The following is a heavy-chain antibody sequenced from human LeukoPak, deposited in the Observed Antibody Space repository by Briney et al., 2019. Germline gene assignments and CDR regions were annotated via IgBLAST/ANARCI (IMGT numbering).Heavy chain of an antibody. D-gene: IGHD6-13*01. Sequence: ASVKVSCKASGYTFTSYGIIWVRQAPGQGLEWMGWISAYNGNTNYAQKLQGRVTMTTDTSTSTAYMELRSLRSDDTAVYYCARDTFAIAAATYFQHWGQGTLVTVSS. CDR2: ISAYNGNT. J-gene: IGHJ1*01. CDR3: ARDTFAIAAATYFQH. V-gene: IGHV1-18*01. CDR1: GYTFTSYG.